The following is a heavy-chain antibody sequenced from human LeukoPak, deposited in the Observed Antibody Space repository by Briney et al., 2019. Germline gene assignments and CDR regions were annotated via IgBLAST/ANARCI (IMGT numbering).Heavy chain of an antibody. CDR2: INHSGST. CDR1: GGSISSYY. D-gene: IGHD1-1*01. J-gene: IGHJ4*02. V-gene: IGHV4-34*01. CDR3: ARGYNWNDTVDY. Sequence: SETLSLTCTVSGGSISSYYWSWIRQPPGKGLEWIGEINHSGSTNYNPSLKSRVTISVDTSKNQFSLKLSSVTAADTAVYYCARGYNWNDTVDYWGQGTLVTVSS.